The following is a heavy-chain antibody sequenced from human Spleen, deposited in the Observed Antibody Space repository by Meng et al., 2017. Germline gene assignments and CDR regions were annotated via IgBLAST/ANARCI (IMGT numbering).Heavy chain of an antibody. Sequence: GESLKISCAASGFTFSSYAMSWVRQAPGKGLEWVSFIYNGENTYYADSVKGRFTISRHNSKNTVYLQLNSLRTEDTAIYYCARGRDGYNYDYWGQGKLVNGAS. D-gene: IGHD5-24*01. CDR2: IYNGENT. J-gene: IGHJ4*02. CDR1: GFTFSSYA. CDR3: ARGRDGYNYDY. V-gene: IGHV3-53*04.